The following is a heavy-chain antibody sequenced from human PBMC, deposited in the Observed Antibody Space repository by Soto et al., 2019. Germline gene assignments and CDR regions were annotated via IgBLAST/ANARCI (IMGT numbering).Heavy chain of an antibody. V-gene: IGHV4-30-4*01. CDR1: GASIRSTDYY. CDR2: VYYTGST. J-gene: IGHJ6*02. CDR3: ASSSLYGMDV. Sequence: SETMSLTCTVSGASIRSTDYYWSWNRQAPGKCLEWIGYVYYTGSTYYNPSLMSRLTISIDTSKNQFSLKVGSVTAADTAVYYCASSSLYGMDVWGQVTTVTVSS.